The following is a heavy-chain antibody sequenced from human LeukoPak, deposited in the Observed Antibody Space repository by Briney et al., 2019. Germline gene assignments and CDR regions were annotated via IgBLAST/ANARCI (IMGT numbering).Heavy chain of an antibody. Sequence: SETRSLTCSVSGGSMSDSYWYWIRHSAATGMEWIGRIHAIGSTNYNPFLESRVIMSLDMSKRQFSLTLSAVTAADTATYYCARILDRDVWGQGTLVTVSP. CDR2: IHAIGST. CDR1: GGSMSDSY. CDR3: ARILDRDV. D-gene: IGHD3-22*01. V-gene: IGHV4-4*07. J-gene: IGHJ3*01.